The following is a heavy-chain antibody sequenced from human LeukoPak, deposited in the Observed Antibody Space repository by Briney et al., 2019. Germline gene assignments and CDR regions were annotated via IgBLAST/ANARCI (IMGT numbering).Heavy chain of an antibody. J-gene: IGHJ4*02. CDR1: GFTFSNYW. Sequence: PGGSLRLSCAASGFTFSNYWMHWVRQVPGKGLVWVSRIKSDGSSTSYADSVKGRFTISRDNAKNSLYLQMNSLRAEDTAVYYCARSSGWYGWGQGTLVTVSS. V-gene: IGHV3-74*01. CDR2: IKSDGSST. D-gene: IGHD6-19*01. CDR3: ARSSGWYG.